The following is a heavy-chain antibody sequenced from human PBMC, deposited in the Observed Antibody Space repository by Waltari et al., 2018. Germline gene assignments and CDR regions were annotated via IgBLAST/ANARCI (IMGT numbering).Heavy chain of an antibody. CDR2: ISYSGTT. Sequence: QLQLQESGPGLVKPSETLSLTCTVSGGSISSGSYYWGWIRQPPGKGLESIGYISYSGTTYYNWSLKSGVAMSVDTSRDQYSLGLRSVAAADTAVYYCARYYGNGEGWLDPWGQGTLVTVSS. D-gene: IGHD3-3*01. V-gene: IGHV4-39*07. CDR1: GGSISSGSYY. CDR3: ARYYGNGEGWLDP. J-gene: IGHJ5*02.